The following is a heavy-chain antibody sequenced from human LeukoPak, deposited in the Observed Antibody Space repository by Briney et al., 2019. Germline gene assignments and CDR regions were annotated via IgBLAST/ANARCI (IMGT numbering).Heavy chain of an antibody. CDR2: ISYSGNT. Sequence: SETLSLTCTVSGGSISTYYWSWIRQPPGKGLEWIGYISYSGNTNYNPSLKSRVTISVDTSKNQFSLKLSSVTAADTAVYYCARRRDYVWGSYRYAFDIWGQGTMVTVSS. CDR1: GGSISTYY. V-gene: IGHV4-59*01. J-gene: IGHJ3*02. D-gene: IGHD3-16*02. CDR3: ARRRDYVWGSYRYAFDI.